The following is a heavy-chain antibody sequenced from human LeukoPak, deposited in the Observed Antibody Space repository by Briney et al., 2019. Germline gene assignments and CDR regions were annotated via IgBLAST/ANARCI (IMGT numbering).Heavy chain of an antibody. CDR1: GFTFSSHR. V-gene: IGHV3-48*01. J-gene: IGHJ4*02. D-gene: IGHD3-22*01. CDR3: ARGAYYYED. Sequence: GGSLRLSCAASGFTFSSHRMNWVRQAPGKGLEWVSYISSSSSTIYYADSVKGRFTISRDNAKNSLYLQMNSLRAEDTAVYYCARGAYYYEDWGQGTLVTVSS. CDR2: ISSSSSTI.